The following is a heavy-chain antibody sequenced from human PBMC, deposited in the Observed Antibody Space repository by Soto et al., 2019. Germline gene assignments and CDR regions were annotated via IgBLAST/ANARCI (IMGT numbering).Heavy chain of an antibody. J-gene: IGHJ4*02. CDR2: ISYDETYK. V-gene: IGHV3-30-3*01. CDR3: TRGPRVSSTGTGAH. Sequence: GGSLRLSCAASGFSFSDYAIHWVRQAPGKGLEWVAAISYDETYKYYADSVKGRFTISRDNSKNTLYLQMNSLRADDTGLYYCTRGPRVSSTGTGAHWGQGTLVTVSS. CDR1: GFSFSDYA. D-gene: IGHD1-1*01.